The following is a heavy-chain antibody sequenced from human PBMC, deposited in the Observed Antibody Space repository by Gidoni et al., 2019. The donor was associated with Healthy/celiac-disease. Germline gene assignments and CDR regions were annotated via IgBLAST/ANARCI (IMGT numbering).Heavy chain of an antibody. Sequence: QVQLGQTGAEGKKPGAAGKGACKASGDSCTGYYMHWVRQAPGQGLEWMGWINPNSGGTNYAQKFQGRVTMTRDTSISTAYMELSRLRSDDTAVYYCARGRSIAVAGLDYWGQGTLVTVSS. CDR1: GDSCTGYY. CDR2: INPNSGGT. D-gene: IGHD6-19*01. J-gene: IGHJ4*02. CDR3: ARGRSIAVAGLDY. V-gene: IGHV1-2*02.